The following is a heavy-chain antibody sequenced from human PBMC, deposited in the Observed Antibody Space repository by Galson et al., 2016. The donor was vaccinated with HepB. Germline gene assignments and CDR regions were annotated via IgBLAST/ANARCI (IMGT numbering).Heavy chain of an antibody. CDR2: FYYSATT. Sequence: ETLSLTCTVSGGSITSSYWSWIRQPPGKGVEWIGYFYYSATTNYDPSLKSRVTISIDTSKNQLSLQLSSVTAADTAMYFCARGGATYYYDTSGFYYFDYWGQGTLVTVSS. CDR3: ARGGATYYYDTSGFYYFDY. D-gene: IGHD3-22*01. V-gene: IGHV4-59*01. J-gene: IGHJ4*02. CDR1: GGSITSSY.